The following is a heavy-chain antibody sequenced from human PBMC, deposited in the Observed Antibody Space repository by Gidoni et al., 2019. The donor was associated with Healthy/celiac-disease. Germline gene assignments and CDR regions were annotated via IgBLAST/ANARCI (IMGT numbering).Heavy chain of an antibody. V-gene: IGHV3-23*01. CDR2: ISGSGGST. CDR1: GFTFCSYA. D-gene: IGHD5-12*01. J-gene: IGHJ6*02. Sequence: EVQLLESGGGLVQPGGSLRLSCSASGFTFCSYAMSWVPQAPGKGLEWVSAISGSGGSTYYADSVKGRFTISRDNTKNTQYLQMNSLRAEDTAVYYCAKGRYSGYDYYYYYGMDVWGQGTTVTVSS. CDR3: AKGRYSGYDYYYYYGMDV.